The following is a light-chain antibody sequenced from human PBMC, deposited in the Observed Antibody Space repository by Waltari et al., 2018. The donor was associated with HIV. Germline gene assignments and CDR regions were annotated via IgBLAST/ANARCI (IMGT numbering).Light chain of an antibody. J-gene: IGLJ3*02. V-gene: IGLV2-14*01. CDR2: EVS. Sequence: QSALTQPASVSGSPGQSIAISCTGASSDVGGYNYVSWYQQHPGKAPKLLIFEVSNRHSGVPNRLYGSKFGNTASLTIAGLQAEDEADYYCSSYTPSSTVVFGGGTKLTVL. CDR3: SSYTPSSTVV. CDR1: SSDVGGYNY.